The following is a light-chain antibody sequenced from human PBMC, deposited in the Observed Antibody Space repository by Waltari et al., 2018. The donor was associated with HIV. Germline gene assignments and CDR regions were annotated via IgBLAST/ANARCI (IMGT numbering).Light chain of an antibody. V-gene: IGKV1-16*01. J-gene: IGKJ4*01. Sequence: DIQMTQSPSPLSASIGDRVTITCRAGQDIGDYLVWFQQKPGKAPESLIYGVSSLRSGVPPRFSGSGSGTVFTLTISSLQPEDFATYYCQQYRSYPLTIGGGTKVQVK. CDR1: QDIGDY. CDR2: GVS. CDR3: QQYRSYPLT.